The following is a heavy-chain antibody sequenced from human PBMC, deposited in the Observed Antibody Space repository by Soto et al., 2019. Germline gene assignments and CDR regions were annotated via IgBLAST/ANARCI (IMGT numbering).Heavy chain of an antibody. CDR1: GFTFSSYW. Sequence: GGSLRLSCAASGFTFSSYWMSWVRQAPGKGLEWVANIKQDGSEKYYVDSVKGRFTISRDNAKNSLYLQMNSLRAEDTAVYYCARDGSTASWLVRYYYYGMDVWGQGTTVTVSS. D-gene: IGHD6-19*01. V-gene: IGHV3-7*01. J-gene: IGHJ6*02. CDR3: ARDGSTASWLVRYYYYGMDV. CDR2: IKQDGSEK.